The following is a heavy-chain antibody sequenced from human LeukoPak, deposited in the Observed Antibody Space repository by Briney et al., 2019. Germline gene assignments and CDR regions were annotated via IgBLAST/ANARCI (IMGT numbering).Heavy chain of an antibody. CDR2: ISWNSGYI. V-gene: IGHV3-9*01. CDR1: GFTFDNYA. CDR3: AKVRGTYSSGYFFDY. Sequence: GGSLRLSCAASGFTFDNYAMHWVRQAPGKGLEWLSSISWNSGYIGYAGSVKGRFTISRDNAKKSLDLQMNSLRAEDTAFYYCAKVRGTYSSGYFFDYWGQGTLVTVSS. J-gene: IGHJ4*02. D-gene: IGHD6-19*01.